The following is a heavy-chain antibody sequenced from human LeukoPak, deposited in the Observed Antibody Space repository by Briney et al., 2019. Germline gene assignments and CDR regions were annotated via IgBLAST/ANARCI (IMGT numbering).Heavy chain of an antibody. V-gene: IGHV3-48*02. D-gene: IGHD5-24*01. CDR3: ARVGDGYSVNYFDY. CDR2: ITSTSSTV. CDR1: GFTFSSYS. J-gene: IGHJ4*02. Sequence: GGSLRLSCAASGFTFSSYSMTWVRQAPGKGLEWVSYITSTSSTVYYADSVKGRFTVSRDNAKNSQYLQMNSLRDEDTAMFYCARVGDGYSVNYFDYWGQGTLDTVSS.